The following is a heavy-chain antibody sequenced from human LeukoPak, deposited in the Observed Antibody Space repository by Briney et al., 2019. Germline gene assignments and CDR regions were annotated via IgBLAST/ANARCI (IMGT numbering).Heavy chain of an antibody. J-gene: IGHJ6*03. CDR1: GDSVSSNSAA. D-gene: IGHD6-13*01. Sequence: SQTLSLTCAISGDSVSSNSAAWNWIRQSPSRGLEWLGRTYYRSKWYNDYAVSVKSRITINPDTSKNQFSLQLNSVTPEDTAVYYCARAYSSTFYYYYYYMDVWGKGTTVTVSS. CDR2: TYYRSKWYN. CDR3: ARAYSSTFYYYYYYMDV. V-gene: IGHV6-1*01.